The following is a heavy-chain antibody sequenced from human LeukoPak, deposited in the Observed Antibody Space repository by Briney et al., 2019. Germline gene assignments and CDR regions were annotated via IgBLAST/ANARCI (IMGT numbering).Heavy chain of an antibody. J-gene: IGHJ5*02. CDR2: IYYSGST. D-gene: IGHD3-16*01. Sequence: SETLSLTCTVSGGSISSSSYYWGWIRQPPGKGLEWIGSIYYSGSTYYNPSLKSRVTISVDTSKNQFSLKLSSVTAADTAVYYCASTVSGPEFFWFDPWGQGTLVTVSS. V-gene: IGHV4-39*07. CDR3: ASTVSGPEFFWFDP. CDR1: GGSISSSSYY.